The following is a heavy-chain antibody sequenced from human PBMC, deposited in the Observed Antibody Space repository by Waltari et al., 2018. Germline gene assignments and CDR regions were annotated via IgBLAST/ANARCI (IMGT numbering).Heavy chain of an antibody. CDR1: GYTFTSFP. CDR2: INPANGDT. Sequence: QVQLVQSGAEVKKPGASVKVSCKASGYTFTSFPMLWVRQAPGQRLEWMGWINPANGDTKYSQDFQGRVTIVRDTPASTSYMELNSLRSEDMAVYYCARGRVPEISSGWGNPFDIWGQGTMVTVSS. J-gene: IGHJ3*02. V-gene: IGHV1-3*03. CDR3: ARGRVPEISSGWGNPFDI. D-gene: IGHD6-19*01.